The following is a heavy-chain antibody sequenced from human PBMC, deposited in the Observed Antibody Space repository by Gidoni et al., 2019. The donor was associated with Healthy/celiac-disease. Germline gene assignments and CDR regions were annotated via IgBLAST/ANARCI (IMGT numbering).Heavy chain of an antibody. V-gene: IGHV1-2*02. J-gene: IGHJ5*02. CDR3: ARDHGYMVRGVLIDP. CDR1: GYTFTGYY. D-gene: IGHD3-10*01. CDR2: INPNSGGT. Sequence: QVQLVQSGAEVKKPGASVKVSCKASGYTFTGYYMHWVRKAPGQGLEWMGWINPNSGGTNYAQKFQGRVTMTRDTSISTAYMELSRLRSDDTAVYYWARDHGYMVRGVLIDPWGQGTLVTVSS.